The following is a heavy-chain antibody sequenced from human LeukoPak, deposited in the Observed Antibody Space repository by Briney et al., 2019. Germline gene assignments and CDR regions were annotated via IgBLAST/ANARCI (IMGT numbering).Heavy chain of an antibody. J-gene: IGHJ4*02. CDR2: ISAYNGNT. D-gene: IGHD3-10*01. CDR1: GYTFTSYG. CDR3: ARDFKFGSGSEGVDY. V-gene: IGHV1-18*01. Sequence: ASVNVSCKASGYTFTSYGISWVRQPPGQGLEWMGWISAYNGNTNYAQKLQGRVTMTTDTSTSTAYMELRSLRFDDTAVYYCARDFKFGSGSEGVDYWGQGTLVTVS.